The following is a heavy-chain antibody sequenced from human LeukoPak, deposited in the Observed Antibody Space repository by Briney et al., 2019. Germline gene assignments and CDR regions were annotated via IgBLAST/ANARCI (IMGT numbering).Heavy chain of an antibody. D-gene: IGHD3-10*01. CDR2: IYWDDDK. J-gene: IGHJ4*02. CDR3: AHSPPYYSGSGSYFPAYYFDY. Sequence: SGPTLVKPTQTLTLTCTFSGFSLSTSGMGVGWIRQPPGKALEWLALIYWDDDKRYSPSLKSRLTITKDTSKNQVVLTMTNMDPVDTATYYCAHSPPYYSGSGSYFPAYYFDYWGQGTLVTASS. CDR1: GFSLSTSGMG. V-gene: IGHV2-5*02.